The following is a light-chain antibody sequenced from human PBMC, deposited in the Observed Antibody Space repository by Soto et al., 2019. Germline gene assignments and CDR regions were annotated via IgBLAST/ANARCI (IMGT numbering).Light chain of an antibody. CDR1: QTVSQDY. J-gene: IGKJ1*01. V-gene: IGKV3-20*01. CDR2: SAT. Sequence: VLTQSPGTLSLSPGERATFSCRASQTVSQDYLAWFQHKPGQAPRLLMFSATSRAAGIPDRFSGRGSGTDFTLTTRRLETEVFAGYFCHQYGSSPQTFGQGTRVEIK. CDR3: HQYGSSPQT.